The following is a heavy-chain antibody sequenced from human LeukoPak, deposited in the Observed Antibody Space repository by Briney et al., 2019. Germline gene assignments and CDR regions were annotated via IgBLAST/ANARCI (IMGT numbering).Heavy chain of an antibody. J-gene: IGHJ6*03. Sequence: SETLSLTCAVYGGSFSGYYWSWIRQPPGKGLEWIGEINHSGSTNYNPSLKSRVTISVDTSKNQFSLKLSSVTAADTAVYYCARGSRIAARHKEVPSYYMDAWGKGTTVTVSS. V-gene: IGHV4-34*01. CDR2: INHSGST. CDR3: ARGSRIAARHKEVPSYYMDA. CDR1: GGSFSGYY. D-gene: IGHD6-6*01.